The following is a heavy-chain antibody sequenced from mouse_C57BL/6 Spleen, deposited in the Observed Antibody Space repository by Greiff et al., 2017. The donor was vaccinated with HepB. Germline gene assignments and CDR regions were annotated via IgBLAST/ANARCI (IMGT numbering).Heavy chain of an antibody. V-gene: IGHV6-3*01. CDR3: TRGQPTGFDY. Sequence: EVKLMESGGGLVQPGGSMKLSCVASGFTFSNYWMNWVRQSPEKGLEWVAQIRLKSDNYATHYAESVKGRFTISRDDSKSSVYLQMNNLRAEDTGIYYCTRGQPTGFDYWGQGTTLTVSS. CDR1: GFTFSNYW. CDR2: IRLKSDNYAT. D-gene: IGHD3-3*01. J-gene: IGHJ2*01.